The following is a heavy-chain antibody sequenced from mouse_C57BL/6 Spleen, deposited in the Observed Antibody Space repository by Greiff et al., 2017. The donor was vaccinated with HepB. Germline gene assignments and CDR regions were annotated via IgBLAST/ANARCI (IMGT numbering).Heavy chain of an antibody. Sequence: VQLQQPGAELVRPGTSVKLSCKASGYTFTSYWMHWVKQRPGQGLEWIGVIDPSDSYTNYNQKFKGKATLTVDTSSSTAYMQLSSLTSEDSAVYSCARPYYRNYAWFAYWGQGTLVTVSA. CDR3: ARPYYRNYAWFAY. V-gene: IGHV1-59*01. D-gene: IGHD2-5*01. J-gene: IGHJ3*01. CDR1: GYTFTSYW. CDR2: IDPSDSYT.